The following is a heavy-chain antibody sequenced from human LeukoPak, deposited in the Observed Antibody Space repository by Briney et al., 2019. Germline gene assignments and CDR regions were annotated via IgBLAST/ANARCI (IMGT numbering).Heavy chain of an antibody. CDR1: GFTFSTYW. Sequence: GGSLKLSCTVSGFTFSTYWMTWVRQAPGKGLEWVANIKQDGSEKYYVDSVKGRFTITRDNAKKALYLEMNSLRVEDTALYYCARENYYDSSGNDAFDVWGQGTMVTVSS. CDR2: IKQDGSEK. CDR3: ARENYYDSSGNDAFDV. J-gene: IGHJ3*01. D-gene: IGHD3-22*01. V-gene: IGHV3-7*04.